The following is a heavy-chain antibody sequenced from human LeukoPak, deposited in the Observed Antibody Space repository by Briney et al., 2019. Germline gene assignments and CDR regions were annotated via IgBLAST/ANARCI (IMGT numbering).Heavy chain of an antibody. J-gene: IGHJ4*02. D-gene: IGHD1-26*01. V-gene: IGHV3-48*03. CDR2: IGSSGSTI. Sequence: GGSLRLSCAASGFSFSSYEINWVRQAPGKGLEWVSYIGSSGSTIYYADSVKGRFTISRDNAKNSLYLQMNSLRAEDTAVYYCARDTGPAYSGSYYRSGFFDYWGQGTLVTVSS. CDR1: GFSFSSYE. CDR3: ARDTGPAYSGSYYRSGFFDY.